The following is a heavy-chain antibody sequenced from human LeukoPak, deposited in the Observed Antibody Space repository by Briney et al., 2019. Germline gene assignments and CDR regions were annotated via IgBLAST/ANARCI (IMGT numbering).Heavy chain of an antibody. V-gene: IGHV3-33*01. CDR3: ARGFLDYGAWFDP. Sequence: GGSLRLSCAASGFTFSSYGMHWVRQAPGKGLEWVAVIWYDGSNKYYAESVKGRFTISRDNSKNTLYLQMNSLRAEDTAVYYCARGFLDYGAWFDPWGQGTLVTVSS. CDR1: GFTFSSYG. D-gene: IGHD3-16*01. CDR2: IWYDGSNK. J-gene: IGHJ5*02.